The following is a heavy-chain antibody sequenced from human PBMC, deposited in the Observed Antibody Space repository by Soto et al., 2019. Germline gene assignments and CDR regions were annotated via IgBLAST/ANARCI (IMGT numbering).Heavy chain of an antibody. CDR2: ISSRSSAI. CDR3: ARGGYYDSRGYYYVGYYYYAMDV. Sequence: GGSLRLSCAASGFTFNSYTMNWVRQAPGKGLEWLSNISSRSSAIYYADSVKGRFTISRDNAKNSLYLQMNSLRGEDTAVYYCARGGYYDSRGYYYVGYYYYAMDVWGLGTTVTVSS. V-gene: IGHV3-48*01. J-gene: IGHJ6*02. D-gene: IGHD3-22*01. CDR1: GFTFNSYT.